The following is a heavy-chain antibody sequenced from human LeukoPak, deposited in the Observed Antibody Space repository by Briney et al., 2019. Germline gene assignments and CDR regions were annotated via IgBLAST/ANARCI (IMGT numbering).Heavy chain of an antibody. Sequence: SETLSLTCAVSGYSISSGYYWGWIRQPPGKGLEWIGSIYHSGSTYYNPSLKSRVTISVDTSKKQSSLKLSSVTAADTAVYYCARRRDDSDAFDIWGQGTMVTVSS. D-gene: IGHD3-3*01. J-gene: IGHJ3*02. V-gene: IGHV4-38-2*01. CDR3: ARRRDDSDAFDI. CDR2: IYHSGST. CDR1: GYSISSGYY.